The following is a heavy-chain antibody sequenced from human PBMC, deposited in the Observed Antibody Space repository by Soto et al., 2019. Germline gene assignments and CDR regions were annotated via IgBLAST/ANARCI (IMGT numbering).Heavy chain of an antibody. CDR3: AKVWSKAAIIMITFGGVIGAFDP. CDR2: ISGSGGST. V-gene: IGHV3-23*01. D-gene: IGHD3-16*02. CDR1: GFTFSSYA. J-gene: IGHJ5*02. Sequence: GGSLRLSCAASGFTFSSYAMTWVRQAPGKGLQWVSGISGSGGSTYYADSVKGRFTISRDNSNNTLHLQMNSLRAEDTAVYYCAKVWSKAAIIMITFGGVIGAFDPWGQGTLVTVSS.